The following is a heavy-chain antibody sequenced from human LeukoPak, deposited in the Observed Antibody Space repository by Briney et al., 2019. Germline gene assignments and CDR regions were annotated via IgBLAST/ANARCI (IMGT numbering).Heavy chain of an antibody. D-gene: IGHD3-22*01. V-gene: IGHV1-2*02. Sequence: AASVKVSFKASGYTFTGYYMHWVRQAPGQGLEWMGWINPNSGGTNYAQKFQGRVTMTRDTSISTAYMELSRLRSGDTAVYYCARGRVYYYDSSGYCRAFDIWGQGTMVTVSS. CDR3: ARGRVYYYDSSGYCRAFDI. CDR2: INPNSGGT. CDR1: GYTFTGYY. J-gene: IGHJ3*02.